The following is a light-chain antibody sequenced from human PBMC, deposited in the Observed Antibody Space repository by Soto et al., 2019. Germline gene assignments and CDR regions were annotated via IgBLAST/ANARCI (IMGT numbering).Light chain of an antibody. Sequence: QSALTQPASMSGSPGQSITISCTGTSNDVGGYNYVSWYQQHPSKAPKLMIFEVSNRPSGVSNRFSGSKSGNTASLTISGLQAEDEAYYYCCSYTSTNSRVFGGGTQLTVL. CDR2: EVS. V-gene: IGLV2-14*01. J-gene: IGLJ7*01. CDR1: SNDVGGYNY. CDR3: CSYTSTNSRV.